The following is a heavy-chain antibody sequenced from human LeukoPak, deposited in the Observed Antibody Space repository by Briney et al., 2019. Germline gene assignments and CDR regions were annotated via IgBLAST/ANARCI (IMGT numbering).Heavy chain of an antibody. D-gene: IGHD2-21*02. CDR3: ATCGGDCGGAFDV. J-gene: IGHJ3*01. Sequence: GASVKVSCKASGYTFTSYGISWARQATGQGLEWMGWMSPNSGNTGYEQKFQGRVTLTRNTSISTAYMELSSLRSEDTAVYYCATCGGDCGGAFDVWGQGTMVTVSS. CDR2: MSPNSGNT. V-gene: IGHV1-8*02. CDR1: GYTFTSYG.